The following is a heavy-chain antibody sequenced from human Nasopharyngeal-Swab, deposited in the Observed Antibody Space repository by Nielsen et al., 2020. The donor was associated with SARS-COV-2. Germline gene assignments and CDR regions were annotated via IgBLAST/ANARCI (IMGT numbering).Heavy chain of an antibody. V-gene: IGHV1-18*01. CDR3: ARGHYDYIWGSYRTLDV. D-gene: IGHD3-16*02. J-gene: IGHJ6*02. CDR2: ISAYNGNT. Sequence: ASVKVSCKASGYTFTSYGISWVRQAPGQGLEWMGWISAYNGNTNYAQKLQGRVTMTTDTSTSTAYMELRSLRSDDTAVYYFARGHYDYIWGSYRTLDVWGQGTTFTVSS. CDR1: GYTFTSYG.